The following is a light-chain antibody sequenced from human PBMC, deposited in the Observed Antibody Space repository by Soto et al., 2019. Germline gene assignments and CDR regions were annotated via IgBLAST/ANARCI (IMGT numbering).Light chain of an antibody. Sequence: EIVLTQSPATLSLSAGVKASLSCRASQSVSSYLAWYQQKPGQAPRLLIYDASNRATGIPARFSGSGSGTDFTLTISSLEPEDFAVYYCQQRSNWPPTFGQGTKVDIK. V-gene: IGKV3-11*01. CDR3: QQRSNWPPT. CDR1: QSVSSY. J-gene: IGKJ1*01. CDR2: DAS.